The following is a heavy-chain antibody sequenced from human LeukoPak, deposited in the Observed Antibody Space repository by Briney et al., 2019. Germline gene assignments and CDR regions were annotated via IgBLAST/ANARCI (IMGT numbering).Heavy chain of an antibody. V-gene: IGHV4-34*01. CDR1: GGSFSGYY. D-gene: IGHD2-21*02. CDR2: INHSGST. J-gene: IGHJ2*01. CDR3: ARGNLYGLFVTATAYFDL. Sequence: SETLSLTCAVYGGSFSGYYWSWIRQPPGKGLEWIGEINHSGSTNYNPSLKSRVTISVDTSKNQFSLKLSSVTSADTAVYYCARGNLYGLFVTATAYFDLWGRGTLVTVSS.